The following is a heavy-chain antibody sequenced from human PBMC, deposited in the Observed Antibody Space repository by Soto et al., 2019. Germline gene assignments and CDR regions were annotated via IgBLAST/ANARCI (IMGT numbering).Heavy chain of an antibody. Sequence: GGSLRLYCAASGFTVSSNYMSWVRQAPGKGLEWVSVIYSGGSTYYADSVKGRFAISRDNSKNTLYLQMNSLRAEDTAVYYCAGSITMIRDASLRYYCYTMDVWGQGTTVTVSS. CDR1: GFTVSSNY. D-gene: IGHD3-10*01. CDR3: AGSITMIRDASLRYYCYTMDV. CDR2: IYSGGST. J-gene: IGHJ6*02. V-gene: IGHV3-53*01.